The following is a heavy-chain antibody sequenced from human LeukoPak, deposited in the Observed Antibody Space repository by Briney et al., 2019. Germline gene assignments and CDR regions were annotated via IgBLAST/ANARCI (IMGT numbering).Heavy chain of an antibody. V-gene: IGHV3-23*01. Sequence: PGGSLRLSCAASGFTFNSYAMSWVRQGPGKGLEWVSGISIGGKGTYYAVSVKGRYTISRDNSNNMLFLQMNSLRVEDTAAYYCAKDRDQSFWSGSGAFDIWGHGTMVTVSS. J-gene: IGHJ3*02. CDR1: GFTFNSYA. CDR3: AKDRDQSFWSGSGAFDI. CDR2: ISIGGKGT. D-gene: IGHD3-3*01.